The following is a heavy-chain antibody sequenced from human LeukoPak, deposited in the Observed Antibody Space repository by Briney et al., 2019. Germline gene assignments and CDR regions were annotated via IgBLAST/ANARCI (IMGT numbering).Heavy chain of an antibody. D-gene: IGHD3-22*01. CDR2: ISGSGGST. CDR3: AKDLSYDSSGYSYFDY. J-gene: IGHJ4*02. CDR1: GFTFSNFA. Sequence: GGSLRLSCAASGFTFSNFAMSWVRQAPGKGLEWVSGISGSGGSTDYADSVKGRFTISRDNSKNTLYLQMNSLRAEDTAVYYCAKDLSYDSSGYSYFDYWGQGTLVTVSS. V-gene: IGHV3-23*01.